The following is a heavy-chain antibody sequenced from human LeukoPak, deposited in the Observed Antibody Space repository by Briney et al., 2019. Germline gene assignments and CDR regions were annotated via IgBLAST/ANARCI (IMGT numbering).Heavy chain of an antibody. V-gene: IGHV4-59*01. CDR1: GGSISSYF. Sequence: SETLSLTCSVSGGSISSYFWSWIRQPPGKGLEWIGYLFYSGNTNSNPSLKSRVTILADTSKNQFSLRLNSVTAADTAVYFCGRVRTGNTGSPEYFEDWGQGTLVTVSS. CDR3: GRVRTGNTGSPEYFED. D-gene: IGHD5-12*01. J-gene: IGHJ1*01. CDR2: LFYSGNT.